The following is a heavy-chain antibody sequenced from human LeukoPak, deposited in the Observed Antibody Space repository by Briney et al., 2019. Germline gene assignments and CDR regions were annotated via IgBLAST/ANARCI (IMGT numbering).Heavy chain of an antibody. CDR3: AREPPRKVGATTDFDY. CDR1: GFTFSSYC. D-gene: IGHD1-26*01. CDR2: ISSSSSYI. V-gene: IGHV3-21*01. J-gene: IGHJ4*02. Sequence: GGSLRLSCAASGFTFSSYCMNWVRQAPGKGLEWVSSISSSSSYIYYADSVKGRFTIPRDNAKNSLYLQMNSLRAEDTAVYYCAREPPRKVGATTDFDYWGQGTLVTVSS.